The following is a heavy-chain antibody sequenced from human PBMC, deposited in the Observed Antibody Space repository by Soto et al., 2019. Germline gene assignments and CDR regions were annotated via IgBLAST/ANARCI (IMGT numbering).Heavy chain of an antibody. V-gene: IGHV1-8*01. CDR1: GYTFTSYY. J-gene: IGHJ4*02. D-gene: IGHD6-6*01. CDR2: MNPNSGNT. CDR3: ARGGLYSSSPGGY. Sequence: ASVKVSCKASGYTFTSYYIDWVREATGQGLEWMGWMNPNSGNTGYAQKFQGRVTMTRNTSISTAYMELSSLRSEDTAVYYCARGGLYSSSPGGYWGQGTLVTVSS.